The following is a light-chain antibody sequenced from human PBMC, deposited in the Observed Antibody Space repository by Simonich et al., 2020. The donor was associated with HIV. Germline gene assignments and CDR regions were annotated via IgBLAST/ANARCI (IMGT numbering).Light chain of an antibody. CDR2: RVS. CDR1: ESLVLRDGKTY. V-gene: IGKV2-30*02. Sequence: DIVMTHYPLSLPVTPGQPASIPCRARESLVLRDGKTYLNWFPQKPGQSPRRLIYRVSNRDSGVPDRFSGSGSGTDFTLKISRVEAEDVGVYFCMQGTHWPYTFGQGTKLEIK. J-gene: IGKJ2*01. CDR3: MQGTHWPYT.